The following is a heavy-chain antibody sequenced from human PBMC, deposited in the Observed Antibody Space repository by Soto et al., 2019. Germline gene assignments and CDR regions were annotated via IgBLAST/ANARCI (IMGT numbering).Heavy chain of an antibody. V-gene: IGHV1-18*01. D-gene: IGHD1-7*01. Sequence: QVQLVQSGAEVKKPGASVKVSCKASGYTFTSYGISWVRQAPGQGLEWMGWISAYNGNTNYAQKLQGRVTMTTDTSTSTAYMELRSLRSDDTAVYYCASASNLELRPPYYYYGMDVWGQGTTVTVSS. CDR1: GYTFTSYG. CDR2: ISAYNGNT. J-gene: IGHJ6*01. CDR3: ASASNLELRPPYYYYGMDV.